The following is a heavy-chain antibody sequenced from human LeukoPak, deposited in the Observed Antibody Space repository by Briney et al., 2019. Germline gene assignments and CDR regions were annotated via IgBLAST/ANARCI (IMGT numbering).Heavy chain of an antibody. CDR3: ARGPRFGEQWPVRPFDY. V-gene: IGHV3-7*01. J-gene: IGHJ4*02. Sequence: GGSLRLSCAASGFTFSSYWMSWVRQAPGKGLEWVANIKQDGSEKYYVDSVKGRFTISRDNAKNSLYLQMNSLRAEDTAVYYCARGPRFGEQWPVRPFDYWGQGTLVTVSS. CDR1: GFTFSSYW. CDR2: IKQDGSEK. D-gene: IGHD6-19*01.